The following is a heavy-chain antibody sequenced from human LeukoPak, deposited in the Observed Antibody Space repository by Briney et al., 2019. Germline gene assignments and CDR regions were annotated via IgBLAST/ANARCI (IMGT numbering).Heavy chain of an antibody. CDR3: ARDQWFGELLN. Sequence: SVKVSCKASGGTFSSYAISWVRQAPGQGLEWMGRIIPILGVANYAQKFQGRVTITADKSTSTAYMELSSLRSEDTAVYYCARDQWFGELLNWGQGTLVTVSS. J-gene: IGHJ4*02. CDR2: IIPILGVA. D-gene: IGHD3-10*01. V-gene: IGHV1-69*04. CDR1: GGTFSSYA.